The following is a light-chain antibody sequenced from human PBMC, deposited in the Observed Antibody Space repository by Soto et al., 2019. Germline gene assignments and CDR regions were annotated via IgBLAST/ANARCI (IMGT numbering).Light chain of an antibody. J-gene: IGKJ5*01. CDR1: WSVSSTY. V-gene: IGKV3-11*01. CDR3: QQRSYWPIT. CDR2: DAS. Sequence: IALTQSPGTVSLSXGERATLICRASWSVSSTYLTWYQHKPRKAPRLXXYDASKRAHGLPARFIGSGSGTDFTRTIISREPEDFAVYYGQQRSYWPITFGQGTRLEI.